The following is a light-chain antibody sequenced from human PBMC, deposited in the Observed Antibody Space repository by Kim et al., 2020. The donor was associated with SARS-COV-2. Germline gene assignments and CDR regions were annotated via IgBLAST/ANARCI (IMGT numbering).Light chain of an antibody. CDR1: QNITRY. CDR2: AAY. J-gene: IGKJ2*01. V-gene: IGKV1D-8*02. CDR3: QRYFDFPYT. Sequence: ASPGAKVTKTSGHSQNITRYLAGYQQRPGKAPQLLICAAYTLHTGAPSRFSGSGSGTDFTLTINPLQSENSATYFCQRYFDFPYTFGQGTKLEIK.